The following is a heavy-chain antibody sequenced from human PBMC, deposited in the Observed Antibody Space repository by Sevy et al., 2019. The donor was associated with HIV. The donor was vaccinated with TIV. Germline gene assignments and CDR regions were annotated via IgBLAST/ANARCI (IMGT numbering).Heavy chain of an antibody. D-gene: IGHD1-26*01. CDR1: GGTFSSYA. CDR2: IIPIFGTA. CDR3: ARNGIVGATTGFDY. J-gene: IGHJ4*02. V-gene: IGHV1-69*13. Sequence: ASVKVSCKASGGTFSSYAISWVRQAPGQGLEWMGGIIPIFGTANYAQKFQGRVTITADESMSTAYMELSSLRYEDTAVYYCARNGIVGATTGFDYWGQGTLVTVSS.